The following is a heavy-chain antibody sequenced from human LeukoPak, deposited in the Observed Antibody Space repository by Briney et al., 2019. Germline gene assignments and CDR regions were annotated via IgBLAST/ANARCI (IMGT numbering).Heavy chain of an antibody. D-gene: IGHD6-19*01. V-gene: IGHV4-59*01. CDR3: ARLPGISVTGKAIGC. CDR2: MYYSGST. J-gene: IGHJ4*02. CDR1: GXSISNYY. Sequence: PSETLSLTCTVSGXSISNYYWSWIRQPPGKGLEWTVDMYYSGSTNYNPSLKSRVTISVDTSNNQFSLKLSSVTAADTAVYYCARLPGISVTGKAIGCWGQGTLVTVSS.